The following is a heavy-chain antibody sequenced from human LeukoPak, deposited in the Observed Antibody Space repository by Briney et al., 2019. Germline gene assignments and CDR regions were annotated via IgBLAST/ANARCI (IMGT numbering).Heavy chain of an antibody. Sequence: PGGSLRLSCAASGFTFSSYAMSWVRQAPGKGLEWVSGISGSGGITYYADSVKGRFTISRDKSKNTLYLQMNSLRAEDTAVYYCATDYYNSSGHLYWFFDLWGRGTLVTVSS. CDR1: GFTFSSYA. D-gene: IGHD3-22*01. V-gene: IGHV3-23*01. CDR3: ATDYYNSSGHLYWFFDL. CDR2: ISGSGGIT. J-gene: IGHJ2*01.